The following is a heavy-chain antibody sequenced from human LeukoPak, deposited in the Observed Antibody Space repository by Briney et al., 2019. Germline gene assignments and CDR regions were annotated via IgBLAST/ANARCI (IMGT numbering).Heavy chain of an antibody. CDR2: MYCSGST. J-gene: IGHJ4*02. CDR3: ARNLGSGWYYDY. CDR1: GGSISSYY. V-gene: IGHV4-59*08. Sequence: SETLSLTCTVSGGSISSYYWSWIRQPPGKGLEWIGYMYCSGSTNYNPSLRSRVTISVDTSKNQFSLKLSSVTAADTAVYYRARNLGSGWYYDYWGQGILVTVSS. D-gene: IGHD6-19*01.